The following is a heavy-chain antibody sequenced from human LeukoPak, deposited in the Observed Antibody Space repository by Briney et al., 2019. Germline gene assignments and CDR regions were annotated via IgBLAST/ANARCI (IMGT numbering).Heavy chain of an antibody. CDR3: AREGSGSYYFDY. Sequence: SVKVSCKASGGTFSSYAISWVRQAPGQGLEWMGGIIPIFGTANYAQKFQGRVTITTDESTSTAYMELSSLRSEDTAVYCCAREGSGSYYFDYWGQGTLVTVSS. CDR1: GGTFSSYA. D-gene: IGHD3-10*01. V-gene: IGHV1-69*05. J-gene: IGHJ4*02. CDR2: IIPIFGTA.